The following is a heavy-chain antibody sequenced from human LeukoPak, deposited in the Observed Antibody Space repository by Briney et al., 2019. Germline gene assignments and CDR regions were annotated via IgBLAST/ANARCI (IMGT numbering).Heavy chain of an antibody. D-gene: IGHD6-13*01. Sequence: SETLSLTCTVSGGSISSYYWSWIRQPPGKGLEWIGYIYYSGSTNYNPSLKSRVTISVDTSKNQFSLKLSSVTAADTAVYYCARRAAAGTWGPFYFDYWGQGTLVTVSS. J-gene: IGHJ4*02. CDR3: ARRAAAGTWGPFYFDY. V-gene: IGHV4-59*01. CDR1: GGSISSYY. CDR2: IYYSGST.